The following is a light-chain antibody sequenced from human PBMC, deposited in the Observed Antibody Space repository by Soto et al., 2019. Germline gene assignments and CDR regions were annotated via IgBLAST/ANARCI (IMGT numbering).Light chain of an antibody. CDR3: QHYNSYSEA. J-gene: IGKJ1*01. Sequence: DIQMTQSPSTLSGSVGDRVTITCRASQTISSWLAWYQQKPGKAPKLLIYKASTLKSGVPSSFSGSGSGTEFPLAISSPQPDDFATYYCQHYNSYSEAFGQGTKGELK. CDR1: QTISSW. CDR2: KAS. V-gene: IGKV1-5*03.